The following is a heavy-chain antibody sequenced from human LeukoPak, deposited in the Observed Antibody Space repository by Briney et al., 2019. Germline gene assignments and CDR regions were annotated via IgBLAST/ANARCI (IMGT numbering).Heavy chain of an antibody. V-gene: IGHV4-59*12. CDR2: IYYSGST. CDR1: GGSISSYY. D-gene: IGHD6-6*01. CDR3: ARGDEYSSSYFDY. J-gene: IGHJ4*02. Sequence: SETLSLTCTVSGGSISSYYWSWIRQPPGKGLEWIGYIYYSGSTNYNPSLKSRVTISVDTSKNQFSLKLSSVTAADTAVYYCARGDEYSSSYFDYWGQGTLVTVSS.